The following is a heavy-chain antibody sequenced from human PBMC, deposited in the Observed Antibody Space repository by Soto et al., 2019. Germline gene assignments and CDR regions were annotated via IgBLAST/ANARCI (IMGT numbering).Heavy chain of an antibody. J-gene: IGHJ6*02. Sequence: GESLKISCKGSGYTFTDYWIGWVRQLPGKGLEWMGIIYPGDSDTRSSQSFQGHVTITVDKTTSTAYLQCNTLKASATAMYYSAAHITNFRNYYYAMDAWGQGTPVTVSS. D-gene: IGHD2-8*01. CDR2: IYPGDSDT. V-gene: IGHV5-51*01. CDR1: GYTFTDYW. CDR3: AAHITNFRNYYYAMDA.